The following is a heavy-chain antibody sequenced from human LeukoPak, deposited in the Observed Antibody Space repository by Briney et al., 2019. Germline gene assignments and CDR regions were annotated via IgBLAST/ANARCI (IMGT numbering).Heavy chain of an antibody. CDR3: ATLHYAEYFQH. CDR1: GGSISSYY. J-gene: IGHJ1*01. D-gene: IGHD4-17*01. V-gene: IGHV4-34*01. Sequence: SETLSLTCTVSGGSISSYYWSWIRQPPGKGLEWIGEINHSGSTNYNPSLKSRVTISVDTSKNQFSLKLSSVTAADTAVYYCATLHYAEYFQHWGQGTLVTVSS. CDR2: INHSGST.